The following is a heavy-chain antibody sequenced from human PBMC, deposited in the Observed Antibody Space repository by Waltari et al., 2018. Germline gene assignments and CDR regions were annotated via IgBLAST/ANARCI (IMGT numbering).Heavy chain of an antibody. J-gene: IGHJ3*02. CDR2: IYYSGST. CDR3: AQDGKDAFDI. CDR1: GGSISSSRYY. Sequence: QLQLQESGPGLVKPSETLSLTCTVSGGSISSSRYYWGWIRQPPGKGLEWIGSIYYSGSTYYNPSLKSRVTISVDTSKNQFSLKLSSVTAADTAVYYCAQDGKDAFDIWGQGTMVTVSS. V-gene: IGHV4-39*07.